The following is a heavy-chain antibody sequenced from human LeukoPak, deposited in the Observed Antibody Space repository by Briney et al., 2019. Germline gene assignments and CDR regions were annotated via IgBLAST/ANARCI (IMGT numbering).Heavy chain of an antibody. CDR2: IYTSGST. J-gene: IGHJ4*02. CDR3: ARGLLWTYYYDSSGYPFDY. D-gene: IGHD3-22*01. CDR1: GGSISSYY. Sequence: SEILSLICTVSGGSISSYYWSWIRQPAGKGLEWIGRIYTSGSTNYNPSLKSRVTMSVDTSKNQFSLKLSSVTAADTAVYYCARGLLWTYYYDSSGYPFDYWGQGTLVTVSS. V-gene: IGHV4-4*07.